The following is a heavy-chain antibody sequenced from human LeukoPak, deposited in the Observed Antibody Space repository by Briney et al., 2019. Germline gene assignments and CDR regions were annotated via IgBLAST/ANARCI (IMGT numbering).Heavy chain of an antibody. CDR2: ITGSGAST. J-gene: IGHJ4*02. CDR1: GFTFSSYA. CDR3: AKVDGYYYGSGSYSHDY. D-gene: IGHD3-10*01. V-gene: IGHV3-23*01. Sequence: PGGSLRLSRATSGFTFSSYAMTWVRQAPGKGLEWVSSITGSGASTYFADSVKGRFTISRDNSKNTLYLQMNSLRAEDTAVYYCAKVDGYYYGSGSYSHDYWGQGTLVTVSS.